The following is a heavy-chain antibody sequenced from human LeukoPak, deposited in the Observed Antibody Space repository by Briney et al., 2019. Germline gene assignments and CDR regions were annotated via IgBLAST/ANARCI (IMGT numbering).Heavy chain of an antibody. D-gene: IGHD3-10*01. CDR1: GGSISSSSYY. Sequence: SETLSLTCTVSGGSISSSSYYWGWIRQPPGKGLEWIGSIYYSGSTYYNPSLKSRVTISVDTSKNQFSLKLSSVTAADTAVYYCARDRRALIRGVIRKGFDYWGQGTLVTVSS. V-gene: IGHV4-39*02. J-gene: IGHJ4*02. CDR2: IYYSGST. CDR3: ARDRRALIRGVIRKGFDY.